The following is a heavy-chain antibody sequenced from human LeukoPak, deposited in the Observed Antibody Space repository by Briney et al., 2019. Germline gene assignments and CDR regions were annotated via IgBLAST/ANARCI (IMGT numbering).Heavy chain of an antibody. CDR3: ARSIGVLRYFFVFDY. CDR1: GGTFSSYA. D-gene: IGHD3-9*01. CDR2: IIPIFGTA. Sequence: ASVKVSCKASGGTFSSYAISWVRQAPGQGLEWMGGIIPIFGTANYAQKFQGRVTITTDESTSTAYMELSSLRSEDTAVYYCARSIGVLRYFFVFDYWGQGTLVTVSS. J-gene: IGHJ4*02. V-gene: IGHV1-69*05.